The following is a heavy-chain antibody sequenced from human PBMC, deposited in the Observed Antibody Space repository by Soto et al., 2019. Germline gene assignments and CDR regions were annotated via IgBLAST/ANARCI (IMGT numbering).Heavy chain of an antibody. V-gene: IGHV1-69*06. CDR2: IIPIFGTA. CDR1: GGTFSSYA. J-gene: IGHJ5*02. D-gene: IGHD6-13*01. Sequence: SVKVSFKASGGTFSSYAISWVRQAPGQGLEWMGGIIPIFGTANYAQKFQGRVTITADKSTSTAYMELSSLRSEDTAVYYCARDRRYSSSWYEGNWFDPWGQGTLVTVSS. CDR3: ARDRRYSSSWYEGNWFDP.